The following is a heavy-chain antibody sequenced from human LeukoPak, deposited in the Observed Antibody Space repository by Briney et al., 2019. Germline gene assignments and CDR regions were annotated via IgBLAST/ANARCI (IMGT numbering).Heavy chain of an antibody. CDR3: AKVVSDLLLRYRWFDP. CDR1: GLTFVNFA. J-gene: IGHJ5*02. D-gene: IGHD3-9*01. Sequence: GGSRGLSWEASGLTFVNFAMSWVRQAQGRGWEWFSGISGSGGSTNYADSVKGRFTISRDNSKNTLYLQMNSLRAEDTAVYYCAKVVSDLLLRYRWFDPWGQGTLVTVSS. V-gene: IGHV3-23*01. CDR2: ISGSGGST.